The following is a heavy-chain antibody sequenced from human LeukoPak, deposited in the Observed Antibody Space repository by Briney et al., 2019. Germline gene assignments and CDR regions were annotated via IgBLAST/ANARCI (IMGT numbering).Heavy chain of an antibody. D-gene: IGHD6-13*01. Sequence: ASVKVSCKVSGYTLTELSMHWVRQAPGKGLEWMGGFDPEDGETIYAQRFQGRVTMTEDTSTDTAYMELSSLRSEDTAVYYCATGPAAGLNYYYMDVWGKGTTVTVSS. J-gene: IGHJ6*03. V-gene: IGHV1-24*01. CDR1: GYTLTELS. CDR3: ATGPAAGLNYYYMDV. CDR2: FDPEDGET.